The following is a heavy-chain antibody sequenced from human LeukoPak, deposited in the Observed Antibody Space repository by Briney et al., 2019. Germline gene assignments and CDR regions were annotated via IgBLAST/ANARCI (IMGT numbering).Heavy chain of an antibody. CDR2: INSDGTST. V-gene: IGHV3-74*01. CDR1: GFTFSSYW. J-gene: IGHJ4*02. CDR3: ARDVDFDY. Sequence: GGSLRLSCVASGFTFSSYWMHWVRQDPVKGLVWVSRINSDGTSTTYADSVKGRFTISRDNAEKTVYLQMDSLTADDSAVYHCARDVDFDYWGQGTPVTVSS.